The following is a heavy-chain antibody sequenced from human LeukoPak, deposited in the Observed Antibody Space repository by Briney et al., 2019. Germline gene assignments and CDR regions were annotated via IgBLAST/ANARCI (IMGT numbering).Heavy chain of an antibody. Sequence: PSETLSLTCAVYGGSFSGYYWSWIRQPPGKGLEWIREINHSGSTNYNPSLKSRVTISVDRSKNQFSLKLSSVTAADTAVYYCARGGDYGDWNWYFDLWGRGTLVTVSS. D-gene: IGHD4-17*01. V-gene: IGHV4-34*01. CDR3: ARGGDYGDWNWYFDL. CDR2: INHSGST. J-gene: IGHJ2*01. CDR1: GGSFSGYY.